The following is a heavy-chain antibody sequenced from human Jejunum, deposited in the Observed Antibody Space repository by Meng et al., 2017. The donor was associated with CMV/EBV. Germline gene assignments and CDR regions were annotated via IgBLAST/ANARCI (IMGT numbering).Heavy chain of an antibody. V-gene: IGHV1-18*01. CDR2: KSVHNGNK. J-gene: IGHJ4*02. CDR3: ARDKDAGGYYSTATCPQIFTY. D-gene: IGHD2-2*03. CDR1: G. Sequence: GMSGERQAPGQGLEWMRWKSVHNGNKNNAEKHQGRVSMTAETSTNTAYIELDTLKTDDTAVYYCARDKDAGGYYSTATCPQIFTYWGRGTLVTVSS.